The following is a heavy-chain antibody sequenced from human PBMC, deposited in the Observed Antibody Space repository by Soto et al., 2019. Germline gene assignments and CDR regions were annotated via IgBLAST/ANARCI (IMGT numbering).Heavy chain of an antibody. V-gene: IGHV1-69*02. Sequence: ASVKVSCKASGGTFSSYTISWVRQAPGQGLEWMGRIIPILGIANYAQKFQGRVTITADKSTSTAYMELSSLRSEDTAVYYCARAPLRSHYYMDVWGKGTTVTVAS. J-gene: IGHJ6*03. CDR1: GGTFSSYT. CDR2: IIPILGIA. CDR3: ARAPLRSHYYMDV.